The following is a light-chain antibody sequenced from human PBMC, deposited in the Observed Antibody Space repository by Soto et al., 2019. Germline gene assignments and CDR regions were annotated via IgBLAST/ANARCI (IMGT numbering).Light chain of an antibody. CDR1: QTISNY. V-gene: IGKV1-39*01. Sequence: DIKMTQSPSSLSASVGDRVTITCRASQTISNYLQWYQQKSGQAPKLLVYAASILHSGVPSRFSGSGSGTDFTLTINSLQPEDFATYYCLQTYTNLTWTFGQGTKVDIK. CDR2: AAS. CDR3: LQTYTNLTWT. J-gene: IGKJ1*01.